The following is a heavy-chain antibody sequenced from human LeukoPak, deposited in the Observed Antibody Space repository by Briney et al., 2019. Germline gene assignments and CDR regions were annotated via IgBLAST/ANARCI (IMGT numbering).Heavy chain of an antibody. J-gene: IGHJ4*02. Sequence: ASVKVSCKASGGTFSSYAISWVRQAPGQGLEWMGRIIPILGIANYAQKFQGRVTITADKSTSTAYMELSSLRSEDTTVYYCARDPRPGKAAAIRDYWGQGTLVTVSS. CDR2: IIPILGIA. D-gene: IGHD2-2*01. CDR1: GGTFSSYA. CDR3: ARDPRPGKAAAIRDY. V-gene: IGHV1-69*04.